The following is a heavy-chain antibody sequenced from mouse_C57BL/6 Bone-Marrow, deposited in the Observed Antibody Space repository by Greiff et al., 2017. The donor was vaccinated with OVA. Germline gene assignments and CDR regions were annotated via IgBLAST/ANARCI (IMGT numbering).Heavy chain of an antibody. V-gene: IGHV1-76*01. D-gene: IGHD2-2*01. J-gene: IGHJ1*03. CDR3: ARGGIYYGYDRYFDV. CDR2: IYPGSGNT. Sequence: QVQLKQSGAELVRPGASVKLSCKASGYTFTDYYINWVKQRPGQGLEWISRIYPGSGNTYYNEKFKGKATLTAEKSSSTAYMQLSSLTSEDSAVYFCARGGIYYGYDRYFDVWGTGTTVTVSS. CDR1: GYTFTDYY.